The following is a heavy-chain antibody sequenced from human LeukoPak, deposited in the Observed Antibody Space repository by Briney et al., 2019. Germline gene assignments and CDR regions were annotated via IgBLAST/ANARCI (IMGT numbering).Heavy chain of an antibody. CDR3: ARDWYYSAGRSYNCFDY. CDR2: IGTFNGDT. CDR1: GYTFYTNG. Sequence: ASVKVSCKASGYTFYTNGLSWVRQAPGQGLEWMGWIGTFNGDTDYAQNLQGRVTMTADTSTNTAYMELRSLRSDDTAIYYCARDWYYSAGRSYNCFDYWGQGTLVTVSS. V-gene: IGHV1-18*01. J-gene: IGHJ4*02. D-gene: IGHD2-15*01.